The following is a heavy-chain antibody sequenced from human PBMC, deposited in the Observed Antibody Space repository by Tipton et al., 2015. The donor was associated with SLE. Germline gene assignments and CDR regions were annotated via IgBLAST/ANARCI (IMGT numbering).Heavy chain of an antibody. CDR2: IDPSDSYT. Sequence: QLVQSGAEVKKPGESLRISCKGSGYSFTSYWISWVRQMPGKGLEWMGRIDPSDSYTSYSPSFEGHITISVDKSVSTAYLQWRSLKASDTAMYYCARRASYYGSGSTYFYYYYMDVWGKGTTVTVSS. CDR1: GYSFTSYW. D-gene: IGHD3-10*01. V-gene: IGHV5-10-1*01. J-gene: IGHJ6*03. CDR3: ARRASYYGSGSTYFYYYYMDV.